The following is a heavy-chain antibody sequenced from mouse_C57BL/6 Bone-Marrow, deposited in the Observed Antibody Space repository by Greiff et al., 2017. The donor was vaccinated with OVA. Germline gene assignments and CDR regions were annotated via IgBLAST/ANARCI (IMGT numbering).Heavy chain of an antibody. CDR3: ARIVDGYYRYFDV. CDR1: GYTFTGYW. J-gene: IGHJ1*03. CDR2: ILPGSGST. Sequence: QVQLQQSGAELMKPGASVKLSCKATGYTFTGYWIEWVKQRPGHGLEWIGEILPGSGSTNYNEKFKGKATFTADTSSNTAYMQLSSLTTEDSAIYYCARIVDGYYRYFDVWGTGTTVTVSS. V-gene: IGHV1-9*01. D-gene: IGHD2-3*01.